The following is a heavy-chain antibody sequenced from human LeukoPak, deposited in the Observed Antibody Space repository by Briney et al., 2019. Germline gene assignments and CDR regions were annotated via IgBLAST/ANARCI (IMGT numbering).Heavy chain of an antibody. D-gene: IGHD4/OR15-4a*01. CDR3: ARGPLSANYYVGDS. CDR1: GFSFSSHW. CDR2: IKSDGSST. V-gene: IGHV3-74*01. J-gene: IGHJ4*02. Sequence: GGSLRLSCAASGFSFSSHWMHWVRQGPGRGLVWVARIKSDGSSTTYAESVQGRFSISRDNAKNTLHLQMNSLRAEDTAVYYCARGPLSANYYVGDSWGQGTLVIVSS.